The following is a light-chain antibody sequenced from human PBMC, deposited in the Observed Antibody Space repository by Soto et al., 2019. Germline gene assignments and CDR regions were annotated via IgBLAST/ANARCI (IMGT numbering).Light chain of an antibody. J-gene: IGLJ2*01. CDR2: GNS. V-gene: IGLV1-40*01. CDR3: QSYDSSLSVV. CDR1: SSNIGAGYD. Sequence: QSALTQPPSVSGAPGQRVTISCTGSSSNIGAGYDVHWYQQHPGTAPKLLIYGNSNRPSGVPDRFSGSKSGTSASLAITGLQAEDEADYYCQSYDSSLSVVFGGGTKLTVL.